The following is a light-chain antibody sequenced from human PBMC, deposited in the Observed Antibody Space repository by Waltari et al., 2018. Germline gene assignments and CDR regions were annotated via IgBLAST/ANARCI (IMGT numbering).Light chain of an antibody. CDR3: SSYAGNNNVV. CDR1: SSDVGGHNS. Sequence: QSALTQPPSASGSPGQSVAISCTGTSSDVGGHNSVPWYQLHPGKAPKLMISEVTKRPSGVPDRFSGSKSGNTASLTVSGLQAEDEADYYCSSYAGNNNVVFGGGTKLTVL. V-gene: IGLV2-8*01. J-gene: IGLJ3*02. CDR2: EVT.